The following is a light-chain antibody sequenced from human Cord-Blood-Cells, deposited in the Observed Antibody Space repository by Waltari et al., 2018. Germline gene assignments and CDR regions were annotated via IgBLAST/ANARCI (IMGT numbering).Light chain of an antibody. CDR3: QQRSNWPPT. CDR1: QSVSSY. V-gene: IGKV3-11*01. J-gene: IGKJ1*01. CDR2: DAS. Sequence: EIVLTQSPATLSLSPGERVTISCRASQSVSSYLAWYQQKPGQAPRLLIYDASNRATGIPARFSGSGSGTDFTLTISSLEPEDFAVYYCQQRSNWPPTFGQGTKVEIK.